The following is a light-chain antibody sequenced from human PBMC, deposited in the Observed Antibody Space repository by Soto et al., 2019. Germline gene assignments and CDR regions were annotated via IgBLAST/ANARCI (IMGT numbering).Light chain of an antibody. CDR1: QSVSIY. CDR2: ASS. V-gene: IGKV1-39*01. J-gene: IGKJ2*01. Sequence: DIQMTQSPSSLSASVGDRVTITCRTSQSVSIYVNWYQQKPGKAPILLIYASSSLQSGVPSRFSGSGSGTDFARTISSLELEDFATYYCQHSYSNPNFGQGTRVDI. CDR3: QHSYSNPN.